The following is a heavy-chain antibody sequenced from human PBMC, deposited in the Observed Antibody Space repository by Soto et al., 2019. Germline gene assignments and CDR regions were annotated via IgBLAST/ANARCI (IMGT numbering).Heavy chain of an antibody. D-gene: IGHD6-6*01. Sequence: GGPLRLSCAASGFTFSSYAMHWVRQAPGKGLEWVAVISYDGSNKYYADSVKGRFTISRDNSKNTLYLQMNSLRAEDTAVYYCARAGDELVGNYYYGMDVWGQGTTVTVSS. CDR1: GFTFSSYA. J-gene: IGHJ6*02. CDR3: ARAGDELVGNYYYGMDV. V-gene: IGHV3-30-3*01. CDR2: ISYDGSNK.